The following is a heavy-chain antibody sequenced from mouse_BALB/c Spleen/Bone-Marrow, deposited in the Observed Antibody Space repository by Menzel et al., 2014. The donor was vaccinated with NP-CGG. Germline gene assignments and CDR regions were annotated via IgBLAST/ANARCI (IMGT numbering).Heavy chain of an antibody. D-gene: IGHD3-1*01. J-gene: IGHJ2*01. CDR3: ARNLGYGYFDY. CDR2: IDPYSGGT. CDR1: GYAFTSYN. V-gene: IGHV1S135*01. Sequence: EVKLQESGPELVKPGASVKVSCKASGYAFTSYNMYWVKQSHGKSLEWMGYIDPYSGGTNYNQRFKGKATLTVDKSSSTAYMHLNSLTSEDSAVYYCARNLGYGYFDYWGQGTTLTVSS.